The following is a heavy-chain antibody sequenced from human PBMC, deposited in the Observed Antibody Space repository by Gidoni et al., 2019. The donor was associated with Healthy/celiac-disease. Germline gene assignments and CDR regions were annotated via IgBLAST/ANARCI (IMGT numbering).Heavy chain of an antibody. D-gene: IGHD6-13*01. V-gene: IGHV3-23*01. CDR2: ISGTGGST. CDR1: GFPFSSYA. J-gene: IGHJ4*02. CDR3: AKDAIAAAGEHFDY. Sequence: EVQLLESGGGLVQPGGALRLSCGASGFPFSSYAMSWVRQAPGKGLGWFSAISGTGGSTYYADSVKGRFTISRDNSKNTLYLQMNSLRAEDTAVYYCAKDAIAAAGEHFDYWGQGTLVTVSS.